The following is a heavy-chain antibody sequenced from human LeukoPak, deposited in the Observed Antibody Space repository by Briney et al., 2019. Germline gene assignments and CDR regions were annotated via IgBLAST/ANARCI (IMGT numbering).Heavy chain of an antibody. V-gene: IGHV1-46*01. Sequence: ASVKVSCKASGYTFTSYYMYWVRQAPGQGLEWMGVINPNRGSTSYAQKFQGRVTMTRDMSTSTVYMELSSLRSEDTAIYYCATGSHVRVYDSSAYYGHYWGQGTLVTVSS. CDR2: INPNRGST. CDR3: ATGSHVRVYDSSAYYGHY. CDR1: GYTFTSYY. D-gene: IGHD3-22*01. J-gene: IGHJ4*02.